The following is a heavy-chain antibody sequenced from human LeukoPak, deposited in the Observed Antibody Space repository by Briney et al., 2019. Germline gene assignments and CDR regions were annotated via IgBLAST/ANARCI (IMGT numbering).Heavy chain of an antibody. CDR2: ISGSGGST. CDR3: AKVPHYDILTGYFDY. CDR1: GFTFSSYA. Sequence: GGSLTLSCAASGFTFSSYAMSWVRQAPGKGLEWVSAISGSGGSTYYADSVKGRFTISRDNSKNTLYLQMNSLRAEDTAVYYCAKVPHYDILTGYFDYWGQGTLVTVSS. D-gene: IGHD3-9*01. V-gene: IGHV3-23*01. J-gene: IGHJ4*02.